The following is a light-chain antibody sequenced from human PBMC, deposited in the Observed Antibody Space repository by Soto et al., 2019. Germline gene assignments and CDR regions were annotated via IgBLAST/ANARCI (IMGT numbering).Light chain of an antibody. CDR3: SSYTGSSTPYV. CDR2: VVS. CDR1: SSDVGGYNY. Sequence: QSALTQPASVSGSPGQSITISCTGTSSDVGGYNYVSWYQQHPGKAPKLMIYVVSNRPSGVSNRFSGSKSGNTASLTISGLQAEDEADYYCSSYTGSSTPYVFGTGTKVTVL. J-gene: IGLJ1*01. V-gene: IGLV2-14*01.